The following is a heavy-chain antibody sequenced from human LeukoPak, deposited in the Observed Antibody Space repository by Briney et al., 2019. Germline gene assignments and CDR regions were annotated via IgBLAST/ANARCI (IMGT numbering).Heavy chain of an antibody. CDR2: ISPYNDNT. D-gene: IGHD3-16*02. CDR3: ARVATIWGSHRYFDY. CDR1: GYNFITYP. J-gene: IGHJ4*02. V-gene: IGHV1-18*01. Sequence: ASVTVSCKPSGYNFITYPLIWVRQDPGQRLEWTGRISPYNDNTDLAQNLQGRVTMTTDTPTSTAYMELTGLTSDDTAVYFCARVATIWGSHRYFDYWGQGTLVTVSS.